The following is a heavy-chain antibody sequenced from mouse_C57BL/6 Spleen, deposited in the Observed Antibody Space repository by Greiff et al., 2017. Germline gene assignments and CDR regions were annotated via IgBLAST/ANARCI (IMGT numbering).Heavy chain of an antibody. D-gene: IGHD2-10*02. CDR3: ARSYGNRGYFDY. J-gene: IGHJ2*01. Sequence: VQLQQSGPELVKPGASVKISCKASGYSFTGYYMNWVKQSPEKSLEWIGEINPSTGGTTYNQKFKAKATLTVDKSSSTAYMQLKSLKSEDSAVYYCARSYGNRGYFDYWGQGTTLTVSS. V-gene: IGHV1-42*01. CDR2: INPSTGGT. CDR1: GYSFTGYY.